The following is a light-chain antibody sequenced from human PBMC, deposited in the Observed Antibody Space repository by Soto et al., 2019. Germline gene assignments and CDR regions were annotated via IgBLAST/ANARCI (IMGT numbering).Light chain of an antibody. V-gene: IGKV3-20*01. CDR2: GAS. CDR1: QSVSSSY. Sequence: EVVLTQSPGTLSLSPGERATLSCRASQSVSSSYLAWYQQKPGQAPRLLIYGASSRATGIPDRFSGSGSGTDFTLTISRLEPEDGAVYYCQRYDSSPLTFGGGTKVEIK. CDR3: QRYDSSPLT. J-gene: IGKJ4*01.